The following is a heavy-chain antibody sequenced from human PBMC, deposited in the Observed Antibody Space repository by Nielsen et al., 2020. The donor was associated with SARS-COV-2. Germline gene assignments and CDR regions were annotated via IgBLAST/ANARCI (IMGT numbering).Heavy chain of an antibody. D-gene: IGHD3-10*01. Sequence: GESLKISCAASGFTLGTYSMIWVRQAPGKGLEWVSSISSSSGFMDYADSVKGRFTISRDNAKNSLYLQMNSLRAENTAIYYCARDRRIQYGSGSYYIHDYWGQGTLVTVSS. CDR2: ISSSSGFM. V-gene: IGHV3-21*01. CDR1: GFTLGTYS. J-gene: IGHJ4*02. CDR3: ARDRRIQYGSGSYYIHDY.